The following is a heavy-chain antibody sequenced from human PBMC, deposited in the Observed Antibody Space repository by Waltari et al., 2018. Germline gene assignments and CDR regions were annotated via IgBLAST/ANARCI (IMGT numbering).Heavy chain of an antibody. Sequence: QVQLVQSGAEVKKPGASVKVSCKASGYTFTTYSMHWVRQAPGQGLEWMAIINPSGGSTSYAQKFQGRVAMTRDTSTRTVYMELSSLRSEDTALYFCVRLRGEQWPDPYFDYWGQGTLVTVSS. D-gene: IGHD6-19*01. J-gene: IGHJ4*02. CDR3: VRLRGEQWPDPYFDY. CDR1: GYTFTTYS. V-gene: IGHV1-46*01. CDR2: INPSGGST.